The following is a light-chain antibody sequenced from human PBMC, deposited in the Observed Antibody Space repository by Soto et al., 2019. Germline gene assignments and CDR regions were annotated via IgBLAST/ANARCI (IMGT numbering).Light chain of an antibody. V-gene: IGKV3D-11*01. CDR3: QRGSNWL. CDR1: QGVSSY. Sequence: EIVLTQSPATLSLSPGERATLSCRASQGVSSYLAWYQQKPGQAPRLLIYDASNRAPGIPARFSGSGPGTDFPLTIRSLGPEVLEVYYCQRGSNWLLGGGTKVEIK. J-gene: IGKJ4*01. CDR2: DAS.